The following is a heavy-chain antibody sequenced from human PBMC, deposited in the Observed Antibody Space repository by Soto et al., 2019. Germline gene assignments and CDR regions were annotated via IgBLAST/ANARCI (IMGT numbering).Heavy chain of an antibody. CDR2: ISTTGYTI. J-gene: IGHJ4*02. V-gene: IGHV3-11*01. D-gene: IGHD2-2*01. Sequence: GGSLRLSCATSGFSFGDYYVSWIRQAPGKGLEWFSYISTTGYTIYYADSVKGRFTISRDNAKNTLYLQMDSLRAEDTAVYYCAKDRCGSSACDGSDSWGQGTLVTVSS. CDR3: AKDRCGSSACDGSDS. CDR1: GFSFGDYY.